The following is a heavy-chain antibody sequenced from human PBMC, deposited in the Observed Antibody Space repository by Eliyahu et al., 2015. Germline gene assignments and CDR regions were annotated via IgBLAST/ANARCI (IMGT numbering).Heavy chain of an antibody. CDR3: ARGRGAGGWWGDY. V-gene: IGHV1-8*01. J-gene: IGHJ4*02. Sequence: QVQLVQSGAEVKKPGASVKVSCKASGYTFTSYDVNRVLRQATGQGLEWMGWMNPNSGNTGYAQKFQGRVTMTRSTSISTAYMELSSLRSEDTAVYYCARGRGAGGWWGDYWGQGTLVTVSS. D-gene: IGHD6-19*01. CDR1: GYTFTSYD. CDR2: MNPNSGNT.